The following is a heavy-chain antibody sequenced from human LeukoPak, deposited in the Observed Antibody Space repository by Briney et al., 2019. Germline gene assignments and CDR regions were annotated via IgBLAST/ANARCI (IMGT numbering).Heavy chain of an antibody. CDR1: GYTFTSYY. CDR3: ARGGYCRSTSCYGYYYYYGMDV. Sequence: ASVKVSCKASGYTFTSYYMHWVRQAPGQGLEWMGIINPSGGSTSYAQKFQGRVTMTRDTSTSTVYMELSSLRSEDTAVYYCARGGYCRSTSCYGYYYYYGMDVWGQGTTVTVSS. D-gene: IGHD2-2*01. V-gene: IGHV1-46*01. CDR2: INPSGGST. J-gene: IGHJ6*02.